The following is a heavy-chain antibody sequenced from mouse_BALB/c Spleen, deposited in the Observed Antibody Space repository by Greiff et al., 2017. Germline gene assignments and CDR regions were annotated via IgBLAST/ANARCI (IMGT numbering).Heavy chain of an antibody. J-gene: IGHJ4*01. D-gene: IGHD1-1*01. CDR1: GYTFTSYY. CDR3: TRKSSPYAMDY. V-gene: IGHV1S81*02. CDR2: INPSNGGT. Sequence: VQLQQSGAELVKPGASVKLSCKASGYTFTSYYMYWVKQRPGQGLEWIGEINPSNGGTNFNEKFKSKATLTVDKSSSTAYMQLSSLTSEDSAVYYCTRKSSPYAMDYWGQGTSVTVSS.